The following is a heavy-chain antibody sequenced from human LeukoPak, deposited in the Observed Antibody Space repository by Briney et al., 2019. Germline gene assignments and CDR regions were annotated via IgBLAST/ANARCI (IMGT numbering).Heavy chain of an antibody. Sequence: ASVKVSCKASGYTFTSYDINWVRRATGQGLEWMGWMNPNSGNTGYAQKFQGRVTITRNTSISTAYMELSSLRSEDTAVYYCARGLRWLQSPYYFDYWGQGTLVTVSS. CDR1: GYTFTSYD. V-gene: IGHV1-8*03. J-gene: IGHJ4*02. CDR2: MNPNSGNT. D-gene: IGHD5-24*01. CDR3: ARGLRWLQSPYYFDY.